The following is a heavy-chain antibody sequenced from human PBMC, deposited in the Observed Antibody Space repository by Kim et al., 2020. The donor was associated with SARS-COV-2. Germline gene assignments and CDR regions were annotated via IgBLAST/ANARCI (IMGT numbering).Heavy chain of an antibody. D-gene: IGHD2-2*01. Sequence: GGSLRLYCAASGFTFSSYAMSWVRQAPGKGLEWVSAISGSGGSTYYADSVKGRFTISRDNSKNTLYLQMNSLRAEDTAVYYCAKSVVVVVPAANSYYFDYWGQGTLVTVSS. CDR3: AKSVVVVVPAANSYYFDY. J-gene: IGHJ4*02. V-gene: IGHV3-23*01. CDR1: GFTFSSYA. CDR2: ISGSGGST.